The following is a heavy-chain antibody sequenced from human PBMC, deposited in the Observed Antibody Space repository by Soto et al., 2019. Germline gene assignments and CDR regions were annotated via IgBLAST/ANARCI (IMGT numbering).Heavy chain of an antibody. V-gene: IGHV4-34*01. D-gene: IGHD3-10*01. Sequence: QVQLQQWGAGLLKPSETLSLTCAVYGGSFSGYYWSWIRQPPGKGLEWIGEINHSGSTNYNPSLKSRVTISVDTSKNQFSLKLSSVTAADTAVYYCARGKIRGEGSGWFDPWGQGTLVTVSS. CDR1: GGSFSGYY. CDR2: INHSGST. J-gene: IGHJ5*02. CDR3: ARGKIRGEGSGWFDP.